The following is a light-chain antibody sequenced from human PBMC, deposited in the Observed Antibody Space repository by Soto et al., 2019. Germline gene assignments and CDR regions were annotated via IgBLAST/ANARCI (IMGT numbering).Light chain of an antibody. CDR1: QTIMTY. V-gene: IGKV1-39*01. CDR2: AAS. CDR3: QQSYNSPQT. Sequence: DIHMTHSPSSLSASVGYEVTITCRSSQTIMTYLNWYQLKPGKPPRLLIYAASSLQSGVPSRFSGSGSGTDFTLTISSLQPEDFATYSCQQSYNSPQTFGQGTKVDIK. J-gene: IGKJ1*01.